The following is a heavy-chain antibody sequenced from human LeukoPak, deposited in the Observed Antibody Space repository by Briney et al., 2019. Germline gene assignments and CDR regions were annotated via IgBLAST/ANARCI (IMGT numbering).Heavy chain of an antibody. CDR2: ITASGTAM. CDR1: GFTFSSYS. Sequence: GGSLRLSCAASGFTFSSYSMNWVRQAPGKGLEWVSHITASGTAMFYADSVKGRFTISRDNVENSLYLQMNGLRDEDTAVYYCASSGSYRFDYWGQGTLVTVSS. J-gene: IGHJ4*02. V-gene: IGHV3-48*02. D-gene: IGHD1-26*01. CDR3: ASSGSYRFDY.